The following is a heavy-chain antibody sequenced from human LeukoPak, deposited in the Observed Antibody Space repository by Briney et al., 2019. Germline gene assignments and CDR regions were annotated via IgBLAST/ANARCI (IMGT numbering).Heavy chain of an antibody. J-gene: IGHJ4*02. Sequence: GGSLRLSCAASGFTFSSYSMNWVRQAPGKGLEWVSSISSSSSYIYYADSVKGRFTISRDNAKNSLYLQMNSLRAEDTAVYYCARETSSWGNYSDYWGQGTLVTVSS. V-gene: IGHV3-21*01. CDR3: ARETSSWGNYSDY. CDR1: GFTFSSYS. D-gene: IGHD6-13*01. CDR2: ISSSSSYI.